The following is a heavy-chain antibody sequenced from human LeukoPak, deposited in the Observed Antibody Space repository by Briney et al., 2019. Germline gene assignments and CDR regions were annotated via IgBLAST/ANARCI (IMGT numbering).Heavy chain of an antibody. V-gene: IGHV4-39*07. D-gene: IGHD1-26*01. J-gene: IGHJ5*02. CDR2: IYYSGST. CDR3: ASWETPRGFDP. CDR1: GGSISSSSYY. Sequence: PSETLSLTCTVSGGSISSSSYYWGWIRQPPGKGLEWIGSIYYSGSTYYNPSLKSRVTISVDTSKNQFSLKLSSVTAADMAVYYCASWETPRGFDPWGQGTLVTVSS.